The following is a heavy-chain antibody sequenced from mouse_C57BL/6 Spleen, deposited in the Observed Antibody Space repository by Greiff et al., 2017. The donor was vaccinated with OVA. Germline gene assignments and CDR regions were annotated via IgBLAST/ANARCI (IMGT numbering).Heavy chain of an antibody. J-gene: IGHJ3*01. D-gene: IGHD2-3*01. CDR2: ISNGGGST. Sequence: EVQVVESGGGLVQPGGSLKLSCAASGFTFSDYYMYWVRQTPEKRLEWVAYISNGGGSTYYPDTVKGRFTISRDNAKNTLYLQMSRLKSEDTAMYYCARPDGYYPSYWGQGTLVTVSA. V-gene: IGHV5-12*01. CDR3: ARPDGYYPSY. CDR1: GFTFSDYY.